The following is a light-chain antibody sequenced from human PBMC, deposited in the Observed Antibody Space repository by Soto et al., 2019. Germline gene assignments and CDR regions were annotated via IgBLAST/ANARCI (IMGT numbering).Light chain of an antibody. CDR1: QSISIW. CDR2: KAS. V-gene: IGKV1-5*03. Sequence: DIQMTQSPSSLSASVGDRVTITCRASQSISIWLAWYQQKPGKAPKILIYKASSLESGVPSRFSGSGSGTEFTLTISSLQPDDFATYYCQHYNSYSWTFGQGTKVDIK. J-gene: IGKJ1*01. CDR3: QHYNSYSWT.